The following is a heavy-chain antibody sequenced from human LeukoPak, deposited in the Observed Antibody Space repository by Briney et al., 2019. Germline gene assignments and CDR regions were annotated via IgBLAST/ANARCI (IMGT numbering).Heavy chain of an antibody. CDR2: INPSGGST. Sequence: ASVKVSCKVSEYALSELSMQWVRQAPGQGLEWMGIINPSGGSTSYAQKFQGRVTMTRDTSTSTVYMELSSLRSEDTAVYYCARVSEVDSSGYSRYFDLWGRGTLVTVSS. V-gene: IGHV1-46*01. CDR3: ARVSEVDSSGYSRYFDL. D-gene: IGHD3-22*01. J-gene: IGHJ2*01. CDR1: EYALSELS.